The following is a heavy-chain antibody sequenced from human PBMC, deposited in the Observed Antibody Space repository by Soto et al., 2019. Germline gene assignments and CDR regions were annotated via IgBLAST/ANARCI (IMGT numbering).Heavy chain of an antibody. D-gene: IGHD3-22*01. J-gene: IGHJ6*02. CDR1: GGSLSNFG. Sequence: QVQLVQSGAEVKKPGSSVKVSCTASGGSLSNFGISWVRQAPGQGLEWMGAIIPVFGTPNYAQKFQDRVPIXAHXSTTTVYMEVRSLTSEDTAVYYCARGDATKIVVTTYYAMDVWGQGTTVTVSS. CDR3: ARGDATKIVVTTYYAMDV. V-gene: IGHV1-69*12. CDR2: IIPVFGTP.